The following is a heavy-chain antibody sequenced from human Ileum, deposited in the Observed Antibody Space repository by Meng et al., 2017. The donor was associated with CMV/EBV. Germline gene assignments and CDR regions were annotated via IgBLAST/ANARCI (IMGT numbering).Heavy chain of an antibody. V-gene: IGHV4-30-4*08. Sequence: QVQRQESGPVLVNPSQTPSLSCIVLGASISSGDYYGSWIRQPPGKGLEWIGYIFFSGNTYYNPSLNNRVIISIDTPRNQFSLKVDSVTAADTAVYYCARFRIAALGNLFDPWGHGTLVTVSS. D-gene: IGHD6-13*01. CDR1: GASISSGDYY. CDR2: IFFSGNT. CDR3: ARFRIAALGNLFDP. J-gene: IGHJ5*02.